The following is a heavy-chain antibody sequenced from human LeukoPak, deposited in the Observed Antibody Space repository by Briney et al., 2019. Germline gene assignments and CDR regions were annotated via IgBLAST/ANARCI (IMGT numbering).Heavy chain of an antibody. D-gene: IGHD4-17*01. CDR2: ISFSGGNT. CDR3: AKDADYGYFDY. Sequence: PGGSLRLSCAASGFAFSDSAMSWVRQAPGKGLEWVSLISFSGGNTYYADSVKGRFTISRDNSKNTLYLQMNSLRAEDTAVYYCAKDADYGYFDYWGQGTLVTVSS. J-gene: IGHJ4*02. V-gene: IGHV3-23*01. CDR1: GFAFSDSA.